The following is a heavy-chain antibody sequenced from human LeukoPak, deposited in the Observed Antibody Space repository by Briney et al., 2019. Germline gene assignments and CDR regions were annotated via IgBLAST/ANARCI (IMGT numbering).Heavy chain of an antibody. CDR3: ARHEPRYSYAYDY. CDR1: GFTFSSYW. Sequence: GGSLRLSCAASGFTFSSYWMSWVRQAPGKGLEWVANIKQDGSEKYYADSVKGRFTISRDNAKNSLYLQMNSLRAEDTAVYYCARHEPRYSYAYDYWGQGALVTVSS. D-gene: IGHD5-18*01. V-gene: IGHV3-7*01. J-gene: IGHJ4*02. CDR2: IKQDGSEK.